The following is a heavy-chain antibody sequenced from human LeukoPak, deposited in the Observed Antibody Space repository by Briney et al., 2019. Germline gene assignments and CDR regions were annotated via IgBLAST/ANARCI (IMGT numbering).Heavy chain of an antibody. CDR3: ARAPYDSGGYYDYYFDY. CDR1: GXSISSYY. Sequence: KPSETLSLTCTVSGXSISSYYWSWIRQPPGKGLEWIGYIYYTGSTNYNPSLKSRVTISVDTSKNQFSLKLSSVTAADTAVYYCARAPYDSGGYYDYYFDYWGQGTLVTVSS. D-gene: IGHD3-22*01. CDR2: IYYTGST. V-gene: IGHV4-59*08. J-gene: IGHJ4*02.